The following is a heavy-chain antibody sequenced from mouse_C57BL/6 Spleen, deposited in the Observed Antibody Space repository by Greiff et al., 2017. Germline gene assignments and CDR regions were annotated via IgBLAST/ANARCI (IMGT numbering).Heavy chain of an antibody. CDR2: IDPSDSYT. CDR1: GYTFTSYW. D-gene: IGHD3-1*01. Sequence: VQLQQPGAELVRPGTSVKLSCKASGYTFTSYWMHWVKQRPGQGLEWIGVIDPSDSYTNYNQKFKGKATLTVDTSSSTAYMQLSSLTSEDSAVXYCARKGHSEIGYYAMDYWGQGTSVTVSS. J-gene: IGHJ4*01. CDR3: ARKGHSEIGYYAMDY. V-gene: IGHV1-59*01.